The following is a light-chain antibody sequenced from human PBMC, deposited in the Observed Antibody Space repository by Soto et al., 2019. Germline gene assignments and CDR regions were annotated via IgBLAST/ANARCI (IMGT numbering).Light chain of an antibody. CDR1: SSDIGAYKH. Sequence: QSALTQPASVSGSPGQSITISCTGTSSDIGAYKHVSWYQQHPGKAPKLMIYEVSNRPSGVSNRFSGSKSGNTASLTISGLQAEDEADYYCSSFAGSPVVFGGGTKLTVL. CDR2: EVS. J-gene: IGLJ2*01. V-gene: IGLV2-14*01. CDR3: SSFAGSPVV.